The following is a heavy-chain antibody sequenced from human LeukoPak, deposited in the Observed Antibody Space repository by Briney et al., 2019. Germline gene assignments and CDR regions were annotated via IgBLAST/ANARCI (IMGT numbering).Heavy chain of an antibody. Sequence: PSETLSLTCTVSGGSISSGGYYWSWIRQPPGKGLEWIGYIYYSGSTYYNPSLKSRVTISVDTSTNQFSLKLSSVTAADTAVYYCARNILTGYRSFYFDYWGQGTLVTVSS. D-gene: IGHD3-9*01. CDR2: IYYSGST. CDR3: ARNILTGYRSFYFDY. V-gene: IGHV4-30-4*01. CDR1: GGSISSGGYY. J-gene: IGHJ4*02.